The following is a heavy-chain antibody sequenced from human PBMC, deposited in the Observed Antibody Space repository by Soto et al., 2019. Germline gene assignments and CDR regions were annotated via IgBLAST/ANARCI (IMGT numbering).Heavy chain of an antibody. CDR2: IYVTGAV. D-gene: IGHD2-21*01. CDR3: ARLRIATNNYKWFDP. J-gene: IGHJ5*02. Sequence: SSETLSLTCIVSGAALNGGNYYWIWIRQVPGKGLEWIGHIYVTGAVDYNPSLRGRITISQDTSERQFSLNLRLVTAADTAVYYCARLRIATNNYKWFDPWGQGTLVTVSS. V-gene: IGHV4-31*03. CDR1: GAALNGGNYY.